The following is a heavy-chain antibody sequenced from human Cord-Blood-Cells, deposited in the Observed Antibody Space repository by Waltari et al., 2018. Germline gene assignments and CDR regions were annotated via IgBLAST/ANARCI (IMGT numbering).Heavy chain of an antibody. Sequence: QVQLQESGPGLVKPSETLSLTCTVSGYSISSGYYWGWFRQPPGKGLEWIGSIYHSGSTYYNPSLKSRVTISVDTSKNQFSLKLSSVTAADTAVYYCARGVWSGYYTMWGQGTLVTVSS. CDR3: ARGVWSGYYTM. V-gene: IGHV4-38-2*02. D-gene: IGHD3-3*01. CDR1: GYSISSGYY. J-gene: IGHJ4*02. CDR2: IYHSGST.